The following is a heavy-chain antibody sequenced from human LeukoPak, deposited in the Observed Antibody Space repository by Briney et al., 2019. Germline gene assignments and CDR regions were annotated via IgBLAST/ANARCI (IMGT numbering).Heavy chain of an antibody. CDR1: GGSFSGYY. V-gene: IGHV4-34*01. CDR3: ARGRYYDILTGYYDPYYYYYMDV. J-gene: IGHJ6*03. Sequence: ASETLSLTCAVYGGSFSGYYWSWIRQPPGKGLEWIGEINHSGSTNYNPSLKSRVTISVDTSKNQFSLKLSSVTAADTAVYYCARGRYYDILTGYYDPYYYYYMDVWGKGTTVTVSS. CDR2: INHSGST. D-gene: IGHD3-9*01.